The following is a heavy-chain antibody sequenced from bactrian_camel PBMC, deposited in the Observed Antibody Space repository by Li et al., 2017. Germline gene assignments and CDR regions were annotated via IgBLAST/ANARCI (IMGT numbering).Heavy chain of an antibody. CDR2: IAGAGNP. Sequence: HVQLVESGGGTVQAGGSLTLSCAVSGYIDNHACMAWFRQAPGKEREGVASIAGAGNPAYVDAVKGRFTISKDHAKNILYLQMDDLKPEDTATYYCSAEHDELTATEVRDVPEYRYRGQGTQVTVS. CDR1: GYIDNHAC. J-gene: IGHJ4*01. D-gene: IGHD6*01. V-gene: IGHV3S53*01.